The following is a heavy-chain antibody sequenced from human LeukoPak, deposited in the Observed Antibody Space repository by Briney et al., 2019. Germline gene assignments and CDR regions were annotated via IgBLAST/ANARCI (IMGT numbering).Heavy chain of an antibody. CDR1: GFTFSSNS. V-gene: IGHV3-23*01. J-gene: IGHJ4*02. D-gene: IGHD2-2*01. Sequence: GGSLRLSCAASGFTFSSNSMSWVRQAPGKGLEWVSAISGSGGSTYYADSVKGRFTISRDNSKNTLYLQMNSLRAEDTAVYYCAMGGDIVVVPGGTNFDYWGQGTLVTVSS. CDR2: ISGSGGST. CDR3: AMGGDIVVVPGGTNFDY.